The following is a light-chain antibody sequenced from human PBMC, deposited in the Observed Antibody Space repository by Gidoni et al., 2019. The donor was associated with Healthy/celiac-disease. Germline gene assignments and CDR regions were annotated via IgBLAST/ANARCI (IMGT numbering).Light chain of an antibody. CDR3: QQSYSTPPEGLT. CDR1: QSISSY. J-gene: IGKJ4*01. V-gene: IGKV1-39*01. Sequence: DIQMTQSPSSLSASVGDRVTITCRASQSISSYLNWYQQKPGKAPKLLIYDASSLQSGVPSRFSGSGAGTDFTLTISSLQPEDFATYYCQQSYSTPPEGLTFGGGTKVEIK. CDR2: DAS.